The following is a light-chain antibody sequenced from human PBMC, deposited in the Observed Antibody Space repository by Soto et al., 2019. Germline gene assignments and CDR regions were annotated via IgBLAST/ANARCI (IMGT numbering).Light chain of an antibody. V-gene: IGKV3-20*01. CDR3: QQYGRTSWT. CDR2: GAS. Sequence: EIVLTQSPGTLSLSPGEGATLSCRASQSVSTNFFAWYQQKPGQAPRLLIYGASTRATGIPDRFSGSGSGTDFTLTISRLELEDFAVYYCQQYGRTSWTFGQGTKVDIK. J-gene: IGKJ1*01. CDR1: QSVSTNF.